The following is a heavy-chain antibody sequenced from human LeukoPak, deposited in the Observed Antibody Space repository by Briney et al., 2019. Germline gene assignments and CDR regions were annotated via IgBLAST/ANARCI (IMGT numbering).Heavy chain of an antibody. CDR1: GGSFSGYY. V-gene: IGHV4-34*01. CDR2: INHSGST. J-gene: IGHJ5*02. D-gene: IGHD2-21*01. Sequence: PSETLSLTCAVYGGSFSGYYWSWIRQPPRKGLEWIGEINHSGSTNYNPSLKSRVTISVDTSKNQFSLKLSSVTAADTAVYYCARDCDWFDPWGQGTLVTVSS. CDR3: ARDCDWFDP.